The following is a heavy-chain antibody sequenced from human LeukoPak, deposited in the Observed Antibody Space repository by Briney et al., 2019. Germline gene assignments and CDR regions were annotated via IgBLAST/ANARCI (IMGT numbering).Heavy chain of an antibody. D-gene: IGHD5-18*01. CDR3: AREGRYRFLFPY. V-gene: IGHV4-59*12. Sequence: KPSETLSLTCTVSGGSISSYYWSWIRQPPGKGLEWIGYIYYSGSTNYNPSLKSRVTISVDTSKNQFSLKLSSVTAADTAVYYCAREGRYRFLFPYGGQGPLVTVSS. J-gene: IGHJ4*02. CDR2: IYYSGST. CDR1: GGSISSYY.